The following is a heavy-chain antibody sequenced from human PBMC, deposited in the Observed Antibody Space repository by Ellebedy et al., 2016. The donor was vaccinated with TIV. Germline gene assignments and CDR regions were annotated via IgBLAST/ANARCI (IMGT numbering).Heavy chain of an antibody. CDR3: ARLDRDYFDY. J-gene: IGHJ4*02. V-gene: IGHV5-51*01. CDR1: GYRFSTYW. CDR2: IYPRDSDT. Sequence: GESLKTSCQGSGYRFSTYWIVWVRQMPGKGLEWMGIIYPRDSDTTYSPSFQGQITISADKYINTAYLHWSSLKASDTAIYFCARLDRDYFDYWGQGTLVTVSS.